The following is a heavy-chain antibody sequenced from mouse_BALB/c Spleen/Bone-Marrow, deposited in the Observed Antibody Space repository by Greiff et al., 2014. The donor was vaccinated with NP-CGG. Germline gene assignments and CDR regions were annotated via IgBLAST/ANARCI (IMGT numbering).Heavy chain of an antibody. V-gene: IGHV1-14*01. J-gene: IGHJ2*01. CDR2: IHPYNDGT. CDR1: GYTFTSYV. D-gene: IGHD2-10*02. Sequence: VHVKQSGPELVKPGASVKMSCRASGYTFTSYVMHWVKQKPGQGLKWIGYIHPYNDGTKYNEKFQGKATLTSDKSSSTAYMELSSLTSEDSAVYYCARRYGNYYFDYWGQGTTLTVSS. CDR3: ARRYGNYYFDY.